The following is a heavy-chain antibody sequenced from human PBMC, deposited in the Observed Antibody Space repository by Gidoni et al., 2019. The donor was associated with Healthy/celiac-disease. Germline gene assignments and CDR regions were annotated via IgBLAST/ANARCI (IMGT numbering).Heavy chain of an antibody. D-gene: IGHD1-1*01. V-gene: IGHV3-48*01. CDR3: ARDVLDPIGGY. CDR2: ISSSSSTI. CDR1: FSSYS. J-gene: IGHJ4*02. Sequence: FSSYSMNWVRQAPGKGLEWVSYISSSSSTIYYADSVKVRFTISRDNAKNSLYLQMNSLRAEDTAVYYCARDVLDPIGGYWGQGTLVTVSS.